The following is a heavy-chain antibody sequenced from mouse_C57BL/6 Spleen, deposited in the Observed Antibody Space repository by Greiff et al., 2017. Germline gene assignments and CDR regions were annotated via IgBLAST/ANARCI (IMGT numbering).Heavy chain of an antibody. J-gene: IGHJ2*01. CDR3: ARGELSSNYYFDY. CDR1: GYAFTNYL. D-gene: IGHD2-5*01. Sequence: QVQLKESGAELVRPGTSVKVSCKASGYAFTNYLIEWVKQRPGQGLEWIGVINPGSGGTNYNEKFKGKATLTADKSSSTAYMQLSSLTSEDSAVYFCARGELSSNYYFDYWGQGTTLTVSS. CDR2: INPGSGGT. V-gene: IGHV1-54*01.